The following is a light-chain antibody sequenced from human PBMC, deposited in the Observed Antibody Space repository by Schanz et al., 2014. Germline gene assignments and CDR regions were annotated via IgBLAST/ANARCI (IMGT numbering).Light chain of an antibody. Sequence: DIQMTQSPSSLSASVGDRVTITCRASQSISKYLNWYQQKPGKAPKLLIYGASNLEAGVPSRFSGSGSGTDFTFTFSSLQPEDVATYYCQKYNSAPALTFGGGTKVEIK. CDR3: QKYNSAPALT. CDR2: GAS. J-gene: IGKJ4*01. V-gene: IGKV1-33*01. CDR1: QSISKY.